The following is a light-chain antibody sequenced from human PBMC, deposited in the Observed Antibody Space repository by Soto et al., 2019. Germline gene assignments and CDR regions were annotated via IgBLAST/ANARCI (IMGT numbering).Light chain of an antibody. CDR2: GAS. Sequence: EIVMTQSPATLSVSPGERATLSCRASQSVSSNLAWYQQKPSQAPRLLINGASTRATGIPARFSGSGSGTEFTLTISSLQSEDFAVYYCQQYNNWPYTFGQGTKVDIK. J-gene: IGKJ2*01. CDR3: QQYNNWPYT. V-gene: IGKV3-15*01. CDR1: QSVSSN.